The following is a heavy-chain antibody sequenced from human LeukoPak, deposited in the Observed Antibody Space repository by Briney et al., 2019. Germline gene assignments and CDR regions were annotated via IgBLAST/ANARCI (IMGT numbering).Heavy chain of an antibody. V-gene: IGHV4-61*02. D-gene: IGHD6-6*01. Sequence: SQTLSLTCTVSGGSISSGSCYWSWIRQLAGKGLEWIGRIYTSGSTNYNPSLKSRVTISADTSKNQFSLKLSSVTAADTAVYYCARAWYSSSSGNWFDPWGQGTLVTVSS. CDR1: GGSISSGSCY. J-gene: IGHJ5*02. CDR3: ARAWYSSSSGNWFDP. CDR2: IYTSGST.